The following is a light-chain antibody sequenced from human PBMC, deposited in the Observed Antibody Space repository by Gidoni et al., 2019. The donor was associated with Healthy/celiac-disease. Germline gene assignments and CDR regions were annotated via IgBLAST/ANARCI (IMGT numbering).Light chain of an antibody. V-gene: IGLV2-14*03. Sequence: QSPLTQPASVSGSPGQSITISCTGTSSDVGGYNYVSWYQQHPGKAPKLMIYDVSNRPSGVSNRFSGSKSGNTASLTISGLQAEDEADYYCSSYTSSTFYVFGTGTKVTVL. J-gene: IGLJ1*01. CDR2: DVS. CDR3: SSYTSSTFYV. CDR1: SSDVGGYNY.